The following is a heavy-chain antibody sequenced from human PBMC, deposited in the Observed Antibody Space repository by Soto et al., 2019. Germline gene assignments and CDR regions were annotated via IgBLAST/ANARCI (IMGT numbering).Heavy chain of an antibody. CDR3: ARTLYYDSRGGAFDI. Sequence: GESLKISCKGSGYSFTSYWICWVRQMPGKGLEWMGRIDPSDSYTNYSPSFQGHVTISADKSISTAYLQWSSLKASDTAMYYCARTLYYDSRGGAFDIWGQGTMVTVSS. D-gene: IGHD3-22*01. CDR2: IDPSDSYT. J-gene: IGHJ3*02. V-gene: IGHV5-10-1*01. CDR1: GYSFTSYW.